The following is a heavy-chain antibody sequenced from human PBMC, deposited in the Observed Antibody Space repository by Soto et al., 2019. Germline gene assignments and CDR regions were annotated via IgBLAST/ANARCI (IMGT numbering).Heavy chain of an antibody. V-gene: IGHV1-18*04. D-gene: IGHD6-25*01. J-gene: IGHJ6*02. CDR3: ARPYSTGDYYYYGMDV. Sequence: ASGKVSCKASGCTFTSYGIGWVRQAPGQGLEWMGWISAYNGNTNYAQKLQGRVTMTTDTSTSTAYMELRSLRSDDTAVYYCARPYSTGDYYYYGMDVWGQGTTVTVSS. CDR2: ISAYNGNT. CDR1: GCTFTSYG.